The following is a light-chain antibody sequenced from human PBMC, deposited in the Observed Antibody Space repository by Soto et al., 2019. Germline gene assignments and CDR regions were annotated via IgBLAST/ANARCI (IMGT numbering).Light chain of an antibody. CDR1: QSVRSN. CDR2: DAS. Sequence: EIVMTQSPATLSASPGERATLSCRASQSVRSNLAWYQQKPGQAPRLLIYDASIRATDIPARFSGSGSGTDFTLTISRLEPEDFAVYYCQQYGTSPQTFGQGTKVDI. CDR3: QQYGTSPQT. V-gene: IGKV3-20*01. J-gene: IGKJ1*01.